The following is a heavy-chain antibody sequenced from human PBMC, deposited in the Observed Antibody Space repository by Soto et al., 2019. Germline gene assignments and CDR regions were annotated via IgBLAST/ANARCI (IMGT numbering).Heavy chain of an antibody. CDR1: GGTFSSYA. CDR3: SGAESPDTAYFSLY. D-gene: IGHD1-26*01. J-gene: IGHJ4*02. Sequence: SVKVSCKASGGTFSSYAISWVRQAPGQGLEWMGGIIPIFGTANYAQKFQGRVTITADESTSTAYMELSSLRSEDSAVYYCSGAESPDTAYFSLYWGQGTPVTVSS. CDR2: IIPIFGTA. V-gene: IGHV1-69*13.